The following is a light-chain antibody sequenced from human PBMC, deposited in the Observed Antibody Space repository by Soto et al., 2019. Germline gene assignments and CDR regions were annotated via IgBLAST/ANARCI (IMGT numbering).Light chain of an antibody. CDR1: RGHSNYA. CDR2: LNSDGSH. V-gene: IGLV4-69*01. Sequence: QLVLTQSPSASASLGASVKLTCTLSRGHSNYAIAWHQQQSEKGPRYLMKLNSDGSHSKGDWIPDRFSGSSSGAERYLTISSIQSEDEADYYCQTWGSGIVVFGGGTKLTVL. J-gene: IGLJ2*01. CDR3: QTWGSGIVV.